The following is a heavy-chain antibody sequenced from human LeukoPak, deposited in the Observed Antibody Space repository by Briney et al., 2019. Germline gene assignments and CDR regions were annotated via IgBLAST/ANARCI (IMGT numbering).Heavy chain of an antibody. V-gene: IGHV1-2*02. CDR2: IHPNSGGT. J-gene: IGHJ5*02. Sequence: ASLKVSCEASGDTFTGDYIHWVRQAPGQGLEGMGWIHPNSGGTEYAQKFQCRVTITSDTSNSTAYMELSRLRSDATAVDSCASDGRLGDEGWFDPWGQGTLVTVSS. D-gene: IGHD4-17*01. CDR3: ASDGRLGDEGWFDP. CDR1: GDTFTGDY.